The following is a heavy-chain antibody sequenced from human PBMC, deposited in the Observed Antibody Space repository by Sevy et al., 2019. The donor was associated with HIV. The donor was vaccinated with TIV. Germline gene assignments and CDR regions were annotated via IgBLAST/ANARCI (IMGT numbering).Heavy chain of an antibody. J-gene: IGHJ5*02. CDR3: ARVPVMDYVRFDP. CDR1: GGSFSGYY. V-gene: IGHV4-34*01. Sequence: SETLSLTCAVYGGSFSGYYWSWIRQPPGKGLEWIGENNHSGSTNYNPSLKSRVTISVDTSKNQFSLKLSSVTAADTAVYYCARVPVMDYVRFDPWGQGTLVTVSS. D-gene: IGHD3-16*01. CDR2: NNHSGST.